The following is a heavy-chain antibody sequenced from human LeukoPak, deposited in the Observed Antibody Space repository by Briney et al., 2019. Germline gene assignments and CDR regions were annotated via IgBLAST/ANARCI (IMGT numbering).Heavy chain of an antibody. V-gene: IGHV6-1*01. Sequence: SQTLSLTCAISGDSVSSNSAAWNWIRQSPSRGLEWLGRTYYRSKWYNDYAVSVKSRITINPDTSKNQFSLQLNSVTPEDTAVYYCARGVGIRYDILTGYYYYYGMDVWGQGTTVTVSS. J-gene: IGHJ6*02. CDR1: GDSVSSNSAA. CDR2: TYYRSKWYN. D-gene: IGHD3-9*01. CDR3: ARGVGIRYDILTGYYYYYGMDV.